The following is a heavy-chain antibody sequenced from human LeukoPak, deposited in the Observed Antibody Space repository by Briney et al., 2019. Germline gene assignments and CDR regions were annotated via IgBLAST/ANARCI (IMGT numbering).Heavy chain of an antibody. V-gene: IGHV4-34*01. J-gene: IGHJ4*02. D-gene: IGHD2-8*01. CDR3: ARGILVMVYAAFDY. CDR1: GGSLNDYY. Sequence: SETLSLTCGVYGGSLNDYYWTWIRLTPGKRLEWIGEVNHLGRTNYSPSLKSRLTITIDTSKNQFFLRLSSVTAADTALYFCARGILVMVYAAFDYWDQGTQVTVS. CDR2: VNHLGRT.